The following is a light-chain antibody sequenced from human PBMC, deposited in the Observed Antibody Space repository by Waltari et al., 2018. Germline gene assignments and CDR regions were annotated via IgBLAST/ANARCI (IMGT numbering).Light chain of an antibody. CDR1: RSYVGSYNY. CDR3: SSYTSSTTLGI. J-gene: IGLJ2*01. CDR2: EVS. V-gene: IGLV2-14*01. Sequence: QSALTQPASVSGSPGQSITISCTGSRSYVGSYNYVSWYQQHPGKAPKLMIYEVSNRPSGVSNRFSGSKSGNTASLTISGLQAEDEADYYCSSYTSSTTLGIFGGGTKLTVL.